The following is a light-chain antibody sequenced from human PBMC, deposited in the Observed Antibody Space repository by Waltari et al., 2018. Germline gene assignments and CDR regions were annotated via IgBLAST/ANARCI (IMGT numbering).Light chain of an antibody. CDR3: MIWRSGASE. Sequence: QAVLTQPSSLSASPGASASLTCPLRSGVTVANHRLYWYQQTPGSPPQYLLRYKSDSDKQQGSGVPSRCSGSKDASANAGILLISGLQSEDEADYYCMIWRSGASEFGGGTKLTVL. J-gene: IGLJ2*01. V-gene: IGLV5-45*03. CDR1: SGVTVANHR. CDR2: YKSDSDK.